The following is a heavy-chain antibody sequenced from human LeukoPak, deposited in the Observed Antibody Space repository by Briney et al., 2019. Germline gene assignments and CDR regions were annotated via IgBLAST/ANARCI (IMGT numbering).Heavy chain of an antibody. V-gene: IGHV1-69*13. J-gene: IGHJ6*03. Sequence: SVKVSCKASGGTFSSYAMSWVRQAPGQGLEWMGGIIPIFGTANYAQKFQGRVTITADESTSTAYMELSSLRSEDTAVYYCAVPGIAAAGTQLDYYYYMDVWGKGTTVTVSS. CDR1: GGTFSSYA. CDR3: AVPGIAAAGTQLDYYYYMDV. CDR2: IIPIFGTA. D-gene: IGHD6-13*01.